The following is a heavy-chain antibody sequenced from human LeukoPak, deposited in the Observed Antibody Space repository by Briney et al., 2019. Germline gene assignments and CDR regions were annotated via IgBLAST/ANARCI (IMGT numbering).Heavy chain of an antibody. CDR2: INPSGGST. V-gene: IGHV1-46*01. CDR1: GYTFTSYY. J-gene: IGHJ6*02. CDR3: ARTSSAAASTYYYGMDV. D-gene: IGHD6-13*01. Sequence: ASVKVSCKASGYTFTSYYMHWVRQAPGQGLEWMGIINPSGGSTSYAQKFQGRVTMTRDASTSTVYMELSSLRSEDTAVYYCARTSSAAASTYYYGMDVWGQGTTVTVSS.